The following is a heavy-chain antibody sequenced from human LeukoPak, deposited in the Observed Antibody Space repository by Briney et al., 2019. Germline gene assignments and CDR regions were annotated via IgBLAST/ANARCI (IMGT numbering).Heavy chain of an antibody. CDR2: IYYSGST. CDR3: ARARSRVIAAAQ. Sequence: SETLSLTCTVSGGSISSYYWSWIRQPPGKGLEWIGYIYYSGSTNYNPSLKSRVTISVDTSKNQFSLKLSSVTAADTAVYYCARARSRVIAAAQWRQGTLITVSS. J-gene: IGHJ4*02. D-gene: IGHD6-13*01. CDR1: GGSISSYY. V-gene: IGHV4-59*08.